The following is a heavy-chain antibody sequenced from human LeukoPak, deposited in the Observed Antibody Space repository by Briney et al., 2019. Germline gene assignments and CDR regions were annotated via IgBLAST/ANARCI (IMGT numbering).Heavy chain of an antibody. CDR3: ARAASYDFWSGYRSPGPIDY. Sequence: SETLSLTYAVCGGSFSGYYWSWIRQPPGKGLEWIGEINHSGSTNYNPSLKSRVNISVDTSKNQFSLKLSSVTAADTAVYYCARAASYDFWSGYRSPGPIDYWGQGTLVTVSS. D-gene: IGHD3-3*01. CDR1: GGSFSGYY. CDR2: INHSGST. J-gene: IGHJ4*02. V-gene: IGHV4-34*01.